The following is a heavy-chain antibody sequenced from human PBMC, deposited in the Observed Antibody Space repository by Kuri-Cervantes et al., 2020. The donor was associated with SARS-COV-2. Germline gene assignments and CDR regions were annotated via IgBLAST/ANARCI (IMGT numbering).Heavy chain of an antibody. CDR3: ARHPGVLRYFGWLNFDY. J-gene: IGHJ4*02. CDR2: IIPIFGTA. CDR1: GYTFTSYG. V-gene: IGHV1-69*06. Sequence: SVKVSFKASGYTFTSYGISWVRQAPGQGLEWMGGIIPIFGTANYAQKFQGRVTITADKATSTAYMELSILRSEDTAVYYCARHPGVLRYFGWLNFDYWGQGTLVTVSS. D-gene: IGHD3-9*01.